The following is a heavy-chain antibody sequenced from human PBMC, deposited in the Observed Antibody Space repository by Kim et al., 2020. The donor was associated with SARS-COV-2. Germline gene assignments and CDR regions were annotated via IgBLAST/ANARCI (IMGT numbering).Heavy chain of an antibody. CDR1: GFLFGSYG. V-gene: IGHV3-30*18. CDR2: ISFDDSSR. Sequence: GGSLRLSCTASGFLFGSYGMHWVRQAPGKGLDWVAVISFDDSSRDYADSVKGRFTISRDDSKKTVYLEMNSLRAEDTAVYYCAKDEAGPTVNYYFGMDVWGRGTTVTVSS. J-gene: IGHJ6*02. D-gene: IGHD1-1*01. CDR3: AKDEAGPTVNYYFGMDV.